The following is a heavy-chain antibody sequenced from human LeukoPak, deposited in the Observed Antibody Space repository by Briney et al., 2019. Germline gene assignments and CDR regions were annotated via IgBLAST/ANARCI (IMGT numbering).Heavy chain of an antibody. V-gene: IGHV3-21*01. Sequence: GGSLRLSCAASGFTFSSYSMNWVRQAPGKGLEWVSSISSSSGYIYYADSVKGRFTISRDNAKNSLYLQMNSLRAEDTAVYYCARGEGSLNAFDIWGQGTMVTVSS. J-gene: IGHJ3*02. CDR1: GFTFSSYS. D-gene: IGHD2-21*01. CDR2: ISSSSGYI. CDR3: ARGEGSLNAFDI.